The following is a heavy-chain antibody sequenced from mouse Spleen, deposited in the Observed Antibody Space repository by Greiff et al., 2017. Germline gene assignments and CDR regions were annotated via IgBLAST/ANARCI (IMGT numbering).Heavy chain of an antibody. CDR3: AREGNYYFDY. CDR1: GYSITSDYA. CDR2: ISYSGST. J-gene: IGHJ2*01. V-gene: IGHV3-2*02. D-gene: IGHD2-1*01. Sequence: EVKLMESGPGLVKPSQSLSLTCTVTGYSITSDYAWNWIRQFPGNKLEWMGYISYSGSTSYNPSLKSRISITRDTSKNQFFLQLNSVTTEDTATYYCAREGNYYFDYWGQGTTLTVSS.